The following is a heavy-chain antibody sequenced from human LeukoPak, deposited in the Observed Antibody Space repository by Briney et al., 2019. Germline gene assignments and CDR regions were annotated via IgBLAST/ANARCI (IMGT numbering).Heavy chain of an antibody. CDR2: ISYDGSNK. D-gene: IGHD5-18*01. CDR3: AKDAGNGYSYGQDAFDI. V-gene: IGHV3-30-3*01. CDR1: GFTFSSYA. Sequence: GGSLRLSCAASGFTFSSYAMHWVRQAPGKGLEWVAVISYDGSNKYYADSVKGRFTISRDNSKNTLYLQMNSLRAEDTAVYYCAKDAGNGYSYGQDAFDIWGQGTMVTVSS. J-gene: IGHJ3*02.